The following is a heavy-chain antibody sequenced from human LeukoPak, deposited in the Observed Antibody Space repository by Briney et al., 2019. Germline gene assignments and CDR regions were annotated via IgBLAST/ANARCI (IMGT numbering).Heavy chain of an antibody. CDR1: GFTFNTYI. CDR3: ARGYCSGGSCYEGYYYYMDV. Sequence: GGSLRLSCAASGFTFNTYIMNWVRQAPGKGLEWVSSISTSSSYIYYADSVKGRFTISRDNAKNSLFLQMDSLRADDTAVYYCARGYCSGGSCYEGYYYYMDVWGKGTTVTVSS. CDR2: ISTSSSYI. J-gene: IGHJ6*03. V-gene: IGHV3-21*01. D-gene: IGHD2-15*01.